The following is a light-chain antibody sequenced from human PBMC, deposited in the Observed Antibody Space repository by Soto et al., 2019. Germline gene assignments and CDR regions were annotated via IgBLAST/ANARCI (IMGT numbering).Light chain of an antibody. V-gene: IGKV1-27*01. J-gene: IGKJ3*01. CDR3: QKYESDPFT. Sequence: DIQMTQSPSSLSASVGDRVTITCRASQDIRNYLAWYQQKPGQVPNLLIYGASTLHSGVPSRFSGSGSGTDFTLSISSLQAEDVATYYCQKYESDPFTFGPGTKVEIK. CDR2: GAS. CDR1: QDIRNY.